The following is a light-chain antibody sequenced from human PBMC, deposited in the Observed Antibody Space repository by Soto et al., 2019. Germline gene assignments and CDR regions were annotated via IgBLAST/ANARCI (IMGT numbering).Light chain of an antibody. J-gene: IGKJ4*01. CDR1: QSVYSN. Sequence: EIVMTQSPATLSMSPGERATLSCRASQSVYSNLAWYQQKPGQTPRLLIYGSSTSATGIPARFSGGGSGTEFTLTISSLQSEDFAVYYCQQYNSWPLTFGGGTKVEIK. V-gene: IGKV3-15*01. CDR2: GSS. CDR3: QQYNSWPLT.